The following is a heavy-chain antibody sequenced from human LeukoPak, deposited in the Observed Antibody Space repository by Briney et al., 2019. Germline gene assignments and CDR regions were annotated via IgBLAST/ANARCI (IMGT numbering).Heavy chain of an antibody. CDR2: IYYSGST. J-gene: IGHJ4*02. CDR1: GFTFSSYE. V-gene: IGHV4-59*01. Sequence: GSLRLSCAASGFTFSSYEMNWVRQPPGKGLEWIGNIYYSGSTYYNESLESRVTISIDTSKNQLSLKLNSVTAADTGIYYCARAKYASAGFDSWGQGVLVTVSS. CDR3: ARAKYASAGFDS. D-gene: IGHD2-2*01.